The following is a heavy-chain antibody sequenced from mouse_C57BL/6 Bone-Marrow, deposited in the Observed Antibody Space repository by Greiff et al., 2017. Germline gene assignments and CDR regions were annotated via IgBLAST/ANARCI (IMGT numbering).Heavy chain of an antibody. V-gene: IGHV1-15*01. CDR2: IDPETGGT. D-gene: IGHD2-3*01. Sequence: VKLQESGAELVRPGASVTLSCKASGYTFTDYEMHWVKQTPVHGLEWIGAIDPETGGTAYNQKFKGKAILTADKSSSTAYMELRSLTSEDSAVYYCTRWVYDGWCYFDYWGQGTTLTVSS. CDR1: GYTFTDYE. J-gene: IGHJ2*01. CDR3: TRWVYDGWCYFDY.